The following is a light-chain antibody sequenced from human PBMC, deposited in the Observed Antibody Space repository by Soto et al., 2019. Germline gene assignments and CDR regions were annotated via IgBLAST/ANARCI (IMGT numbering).Light chain of an antibody. J-gene: IGLJ2*01. Sequence: VLTQPPSVSAAPGQKVTISCSGSSSNIGNNYVYWYQHLPRTAPKLLIYDNNKRPSGIPDRFSGSKSGTSATLGITGLQTGDEADYYCGTWDSSLSTVLFGGGTKVTVL. CDR1: SSNIGNNY. CDR3: GTWDSSLSTVL. V-gene: IGLV1-51*01. CDR2: DNN.